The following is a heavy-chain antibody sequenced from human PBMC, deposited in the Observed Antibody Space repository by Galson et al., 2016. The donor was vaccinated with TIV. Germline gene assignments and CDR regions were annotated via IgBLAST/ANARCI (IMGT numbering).Heavy chain of an antibody. CDR2: VGTRSSYT. V-gene: IGHV3-11*06. CDR3: AFASGTFWSHGMGF. J-gene: IGHJ4*02. CDR1: EFTFRDYY. D-gene: IGHD3-3*01. Sequence: SLRLSCAASEFTFRDYYMSWIRQAPGKGLEWLSYVGTRSSYTSYADSVKGRFTISRDDAKKSVYLQMNSLRAEDTAVYYCAFASGTFWSHGMGFWGQGTLVTVSS.